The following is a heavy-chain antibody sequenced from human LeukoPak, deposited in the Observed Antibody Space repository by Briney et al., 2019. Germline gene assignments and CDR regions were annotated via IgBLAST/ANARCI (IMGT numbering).Heavy chain of an antibody. D-gene: IGHD1-14*01. J-gene: IGHJ4*02. V-gene: IGHV3-30*18. CDR3: AKDLPSGRSNY. CDR2: ISYDGSNK. Sequence: GGSLRLSCAASGFTFSSYGMHWVRQAPGKGLEWVAVISYDGSNKYYADSVKGRFTISRDNSKNTLYLQMNSLRAEDTAVYYCAKDLPSGRSNYGGQGPLVTVSS. CDR1: GFTFSSYG.